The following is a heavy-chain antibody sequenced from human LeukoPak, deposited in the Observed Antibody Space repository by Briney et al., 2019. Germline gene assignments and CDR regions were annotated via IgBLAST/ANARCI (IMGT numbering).Heavy chain of an antibody. CDR2: ISSSSSYI. CDR1: GFTFSSYS. CDR3: ARAALGVVVPFFDY. D-gene: IGHD3-22*01. J-gene: IGHJ4*02. V-gene: IGHV3-21*01. Sequence: PGGSLRLSCAASGFTFSSYSMNWVRQAPGKGLEWVSSISSSSSYIYYADSVKGRFTISRDNAKNSLYLQMNSLRAEGTAVYYCARAALGVVVPFFDYWGQGTLVTVSS.